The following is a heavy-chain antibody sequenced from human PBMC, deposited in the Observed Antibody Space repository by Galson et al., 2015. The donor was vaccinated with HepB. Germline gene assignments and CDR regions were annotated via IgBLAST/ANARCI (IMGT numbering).Heavy chain of an antibody. Sequence: SLRLSCAASGFTFSSYWMSWVRQAPGKGLEWVANIKQDGSEKYYVDSVKGRFTISRDNAKNSLYLQMNSLRAEDTAVYYCARVKGVDTAMRFGYWGQGTLVTVSS. V-gene: IGHV3-7*03. J-gene: IGHJ4*02. CDR1: GFTFSSYW. CDR2: IKQDGSEK. D-gene: IGHD5-18*01. CDR3: ARVKGVDTAMRFGY.